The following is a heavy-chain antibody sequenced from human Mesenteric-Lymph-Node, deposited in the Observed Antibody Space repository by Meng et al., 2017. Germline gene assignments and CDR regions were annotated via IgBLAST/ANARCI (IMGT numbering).Heavy chain of an antibody. CDR2: INHSGST. CDR1: GGSFSGYY. CDR3: ARASSGWYKRPYYFDY. D-gene: IGHD6-19*01. Sequence: QAPLQQWGEGLLKPSETLSLTFAVYGGSFSGYYWSWIRQPPGKGLEWIGEINHSGSTNYNPSLKSRVTISVDTSKNQFSLKLSSVTAADTAVYYCARASSGWYKRPYYFDYWGQGTLVTVSS. J-gene: IGHJ4*02. V-gene: IGHV4-34*01.